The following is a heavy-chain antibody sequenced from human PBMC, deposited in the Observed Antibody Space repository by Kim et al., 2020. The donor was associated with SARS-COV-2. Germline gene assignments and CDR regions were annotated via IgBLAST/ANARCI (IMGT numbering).Heavy chain of an antibody. CDR2: INSDGSST. J-gene: IGHJ6*01. D-gene: IGHD3-9*01. CDR1: GFTFSSYW. V-gene: IGHV3-74*01. Sequence: GGSLRLSCAASGFTFSSYWMHWVRQAPGKGLVWVSRINSDGSSTSYADSVKGRFTISRDKAKNTLYLQMNSLRAEDTAVYYCARDHFDRKDYDILTGYCPDCYYYYGIDVWGQGTTVPVSS. CDR3: ARDHFDRKDYDILTGYCPDCYYYYGIDV.